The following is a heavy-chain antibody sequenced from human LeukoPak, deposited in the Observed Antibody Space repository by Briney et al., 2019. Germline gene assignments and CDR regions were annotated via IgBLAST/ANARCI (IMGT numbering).Heavy chain of an antibody. CDR2: INQDGSEK. CDR1: GFTFSSYW. CDR3: AREGPGQYFDY. J-gene: IGHJ4*02. Sequence: PGGSLRLLCAASGFTFSSYWMNWVRQAPGKGLEWVANINQDGSEKYYVDSVKGRFTISRDNGKNSLYLQLNSLRAEDTAVYYCAREGPGQYFDYWGQKTRVSVSS. V-gene: IGHV3-7*01.